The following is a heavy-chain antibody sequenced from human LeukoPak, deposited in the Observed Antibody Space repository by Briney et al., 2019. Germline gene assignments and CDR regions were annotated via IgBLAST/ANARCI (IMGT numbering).Heavy chain of an antibody. V-gene: IGHV3-7*01. CDR1: GFTFSTYW. CDR3: AVLYDILTGRSNDY. J-gene: IGHJ4*02. CDR2: IKQDGSEK. D-gene: IGHD3-9*01. Sequence: GGSLRLSCAASGFTFSTYWMTWVRQAPGKGLEWVANIKQDGSEKYYVDSVKGRFTISRDNAKNSLYLQMNSLRAEDTALYYCAVLYDILTGRSNDYWGQGILVTVSS.